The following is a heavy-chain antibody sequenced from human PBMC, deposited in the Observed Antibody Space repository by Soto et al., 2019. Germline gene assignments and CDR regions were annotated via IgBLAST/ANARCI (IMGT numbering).Heavy chain of an antibody. J-gene: IGHJ4*02. Sequence: QVRLVETGGGVAQPGRSLTLSCAASGFTFDRHAMHWLRQPPGKGLEWLAAISFDGANKYSPDSVWGRYTVSRDNSANTLALALTSLTADDMAFYYCARGGAVGTSDSFFDFWGQGALVTVSS. V-gene: IGHV3-30*03. CDR3: ARGGAVGTSDSFFDF. CDR2: ISFDGANK. CDR1: GFTFDRHA. D-gene: IGHD6-19*01.